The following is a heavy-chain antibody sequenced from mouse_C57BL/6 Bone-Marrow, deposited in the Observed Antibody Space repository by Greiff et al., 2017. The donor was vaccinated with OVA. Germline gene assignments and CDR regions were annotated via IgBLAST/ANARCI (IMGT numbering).Heavy chain of an antibody. V-gene: IGHV1-69*01. CDR1: GYTFTSYW. CDR3: ARDYYGSSWFAY. Sequence: VQLQQSGAELVMPGASVKLSCKASGYTFTSYWMHWVKQRPGQGLEWIGEIDPSDSYTNYNQKFKGKSTLTVDKSSSTAYMQLSSLTSEDSAVYYCARDYYGSSWFAYWGQGTLVTVSA. D-gene: IGHD1-1*01. CDR2: IDPSDSYT. J-gene: IGHJ3*01.